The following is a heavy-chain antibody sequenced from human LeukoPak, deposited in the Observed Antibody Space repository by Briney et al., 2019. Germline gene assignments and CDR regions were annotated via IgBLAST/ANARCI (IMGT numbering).Heavy chain of an antibody. CDR1: GFTFSHAW. Sequence: GGSLRLSCAASGFTFSHAWMTWVRQAPGKGLEWVGRIKSKTDGGTTDYAAPVKGRFTISRDDSKNTLYLQMNSLKTEDTAVYYCTTEDIVVVVGAYVPWGQGTLVTVSS. D-gene: IGHD2-15*01. J-gene: IGHJ5*02. CDR3: TTEDIVVVVGAYVP. CDR2: IKSKTDGGTT. V-gene: IGHV3-15*01.